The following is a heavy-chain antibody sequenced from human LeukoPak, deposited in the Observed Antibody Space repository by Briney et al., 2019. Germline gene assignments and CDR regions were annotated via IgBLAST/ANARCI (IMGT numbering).Heavy chain of an antibody. V-gene: IGHV3-21*01. D-gene: IGHD1-1*01. J-gene: IGHJ4*02. CDR2: ISSSSSYI. CDR1: GCTFSSYS. CDR3: ATGYHWNDVRFDY. Sequence: GSLRLSCAASGCTFSSYSMNWVRQAPGKGLEWVSSISSSSSYIYYADSVKGRFTISRDNAKNSLYLQMNSLRAEDTAVYYCATGYHWNDVRFDYWGQGTLVTVSS.